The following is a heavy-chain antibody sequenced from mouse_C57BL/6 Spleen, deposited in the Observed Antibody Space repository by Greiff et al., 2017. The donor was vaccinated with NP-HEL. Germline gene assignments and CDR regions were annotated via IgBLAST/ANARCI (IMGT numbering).Heavy chain of an antibody. CDR1: GYAFSSSW. V-gene: IGHV1-82*01. J-gene: IGHJ3*01. CDR2: IYPGDGDT. CDR3: AREAITGAWFAY. D-gene: IGHD4-1*01. Sequence: QVQLQQSGPELVKPGASVKISCKASGYAFSSSWMNWVKQRPGKGLEWIGRIYPGDGDTNYNGKFKGKATLTADKSSSTAYMQLSSLTSEDSAVYFCAREAITGAWFAYWGQGTLVTVSA.